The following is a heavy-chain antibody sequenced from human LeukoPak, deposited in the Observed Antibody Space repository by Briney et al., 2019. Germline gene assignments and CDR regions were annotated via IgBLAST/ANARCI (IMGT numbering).Heavy chain of an antibody. V-gene: IGHV3-30*02. CDR1: GFSFSSYG. D-gene: IGHD5-18*01. CDR3: AKDLFVGYSYIHEGLVDY. J-gene: IGHJ4*02. Sequence: GGSLRLSCAASGFSFSSYGMHWVRQAPGKGLEWVAFLRYDGSNTYYADSVKGRFTISRDNSKNTLYLQMNSLRAEDTAVYYCAKDLFVGYSYIHEGLVDYWGQGTLVTVSS. CDR2: LRYDGSNT.